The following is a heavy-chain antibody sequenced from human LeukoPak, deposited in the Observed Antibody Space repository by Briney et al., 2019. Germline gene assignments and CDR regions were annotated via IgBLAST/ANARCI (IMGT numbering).Heavy chain of an antibody. J-gene: IGHJ4*02. CDR1: GFTFSSYS. D-gene: IGHD2-2*01. V-gene: IGHV3-21*01. Sequence: GGSLRLSCAASGFTFSSYSMNWVRQAPGKGLELVSSISSSSSYIYYADSVKGRFTISRDNAKNSLYLQMNSLRAEDTAVYYCARDGGVVVVPAANFDYWGQGTLVTVSS. CDR2: ISSSSSYI. CDR3: ARDGGVVVVPAANFDY.